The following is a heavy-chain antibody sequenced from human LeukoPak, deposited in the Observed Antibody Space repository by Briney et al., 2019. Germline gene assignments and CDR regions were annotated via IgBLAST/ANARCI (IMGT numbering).Heavy chain of an antibody. CDR2: INAGNGNT. J-gene: IGHJ4*02. Sequence: ASVKVSCKASGYTFTNYAMHWVRQAPGQRLEWMGWINAGNGNTKYSQKSQGRVTITRDTSATTAYMELRSLRSDDTVVYYCARDSIRIAATVDYWGQGTLVTVSS. CDR1: GYTFTNYA. D-gene: IGHD6-13*01. V-gene: IGHV1-3*01. CDR3: ARDSIRIAATVDY.